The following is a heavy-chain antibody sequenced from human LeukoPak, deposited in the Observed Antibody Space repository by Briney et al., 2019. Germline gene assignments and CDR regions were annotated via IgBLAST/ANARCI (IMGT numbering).Heavy chain of an antibody. CDR1: GFTCSSYA. Sequence: GGSLRLSCAASGFTCSSYAMSWVRQAPGKGLEWVSAISGSGGSTYYADSVKGRFTISRNNSKNTLFLQMNSLRAEDTALYYCAKGSGRMVYAMGFDAWGQGTLVTVSS. CDR3: AKGSGRMVYAMGFDA. V-gene: IGHV3-23*01. J-gene: IGHJ5*02. D-gene: IGHD2-8*01. CDR2: ISGSGGST.